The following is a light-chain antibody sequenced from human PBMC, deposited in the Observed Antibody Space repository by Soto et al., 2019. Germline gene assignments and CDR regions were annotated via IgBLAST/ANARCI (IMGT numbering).Light chain of an antibody. CDR3: QQYNSYTWT. CDR1: QSISSW. V-gene: IGKV1-5*01. J-gene: IGKJ1*01. CDR2: DAS. Sequence: EIQMTQYPSTLSASVGDRVTITCRASQSISSWLAWYQQKPGKAPKLLIYDASSLESGVPSRFSGSGSGTEFTLTISSLQPDDFATYYCQQYNSYTWTFGQGTKVDIK.